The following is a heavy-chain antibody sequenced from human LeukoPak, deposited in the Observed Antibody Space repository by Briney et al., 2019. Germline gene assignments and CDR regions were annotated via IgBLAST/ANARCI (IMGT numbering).Heavy chain of an antibody. D-gene: IGHD1-7*01. V-gene: IGHV4-39*07. CDR1: GGSISGSSYY. J-gene: IGHJ5*02. Sequence: PSETLSLTCTVSGGSISGSSYYWGWIRQPPGKGLEWIGSIYYSGSTYYNPSLKSRVTISVDTSKNQFSLKLSSVTAADTAVYYCARVGITGTTFWFDPWGQGTLVTVSS. CDR2: IYYSGST. CDR3: ARVGITGTTFWFDP.